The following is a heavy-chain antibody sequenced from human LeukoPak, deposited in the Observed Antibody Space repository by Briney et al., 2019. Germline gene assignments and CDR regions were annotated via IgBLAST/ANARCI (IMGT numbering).Heavy chain of an antibody. CDR2: ISYDGSNK. CDR1: GFTFSSYG. CDR3: ARAGITMIVVESAFDI. J-gene: IGHJ3*02. V-gene: IGHV3-30*03. D-gene: IGHD3-22*01. Sequence: PGRSLRLSCAASGFTFSSYGMHWVRQAPGKGLEWVAVISYDGSNKYYADSVKGRFTISRDNSKNTLYLQMNSLRAEDTAVYYCARAGITMIVVESAFDIWGQGTMVTVSS.